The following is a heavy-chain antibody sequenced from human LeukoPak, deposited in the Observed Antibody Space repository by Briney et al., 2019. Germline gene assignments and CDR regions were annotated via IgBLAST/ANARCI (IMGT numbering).Heavy chain of an antibody. J-gene: IGHJ4*02. CDR1: GFTVSSHY. V-gene: IGHV3-49*03. CDR2: IRSKAYGGTT. D-gene: IGHD5-24*01. Sequence: PGGSLRLSCAASGFTVSSHYMSWFRRAPGKGLEGVGFIRSKAYGGTTEYAASVKGRFTISRDDSKSIAYLQMNSLKTEDTAVYYCTRDDLATADYWGQGTLVTVSS. CDR3: TRDDLATADY.